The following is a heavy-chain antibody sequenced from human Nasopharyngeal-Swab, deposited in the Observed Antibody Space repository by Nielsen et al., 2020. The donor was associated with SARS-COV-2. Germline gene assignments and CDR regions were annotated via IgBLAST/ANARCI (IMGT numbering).Heavy chain of an antibody. V-gene: IGHV1-3*01. CDR3: ARVMVRGVQGSVRAGPFDP. CDR2: INAGNGNT. J-gene: IGHJ5*02. D-gene: IGHD3-10*01. CDR1: GYTFTSYA. Sequence: SVKVSCKASGYTFTSYAMHWVRPAPGQRLEWMGWINAGNGNTKYSQKFQGRVTITRDTSASTAYMELSSLRSEDTAVYYCARVMVRGVQGSVRAGPFDPWGQGTLVTVSS.